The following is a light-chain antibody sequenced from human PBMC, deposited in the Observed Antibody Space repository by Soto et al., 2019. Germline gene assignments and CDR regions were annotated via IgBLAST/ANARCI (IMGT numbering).Light chain of an antibody. CDR2: GAS. CDR1: QSVSRSF. Sequence: EIVLTQSPGTLSLSPGERASLSCRASQSVSRSFLAWYQQKPGQAPRLLIYGASSRATGIPDRFSGSGSGTDFTLTISRLEPEDFAVYYCQQYGISLVAFGQGTKLEIK. J-gene: IGKJ2*01. CDR3: QQYGISLVA. V-gene: IGKV3-20*01.